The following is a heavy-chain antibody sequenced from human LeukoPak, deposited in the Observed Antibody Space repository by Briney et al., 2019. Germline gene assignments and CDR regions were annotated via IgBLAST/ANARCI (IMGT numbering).Heavy chain of an antibody. Sequence: GGSLRLSCAASGFTFSSYSMNWVRQAPGKGLEWVAVIWYDGSNKFYADSVKGRFTISRDNSKNTLYLQMNSLRAEDTAVYYCARELGLTVRGAPYYYYGMDVWGQGTTVTVSS. V-gene: IGHV3-33*08. CDR1: GFTFSSYS. CDR3: ARELGLTVRGAPYYYYGMDV. D-gene: IGHD3-10*01. CDR2: IWYDGSNK. J-gene: IGHJ6*02.